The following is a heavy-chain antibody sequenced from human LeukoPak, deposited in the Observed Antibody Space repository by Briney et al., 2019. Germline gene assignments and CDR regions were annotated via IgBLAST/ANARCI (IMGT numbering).Heavy chain of an antibody. CDR2: ISVIGGST. Sequence: PGGSLRLSCAASGFTFSSYAMSWVRQASGRGLEWVSGISVIGGSTYYADSVKGRFTISRDNSKNTLYLQMNSLRAEDTAVYYCANRRGSGFDYWGQGTLVTVSS. D-gene: IGHD6-19*01. J-gene: IGHJ4*02. V-gene: IGHV3-23*01. CDR1: GFTFSSYA. CDR3: ANRRGSGFDY.